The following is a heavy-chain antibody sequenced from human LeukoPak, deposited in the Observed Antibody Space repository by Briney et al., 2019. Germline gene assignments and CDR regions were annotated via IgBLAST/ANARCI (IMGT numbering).Heavy chain of an antibody. V-gene: IGHV1-8*03. CDR3: ARVGYDSSGYADWFDP. CDR2: MNPNSGNT. Sequence: WASVKVSCKASGYTFTSYDINWVRQATGQGLEWMGWMNPNSGNTGYAQKFQGRVTITRNTSISTAYMELSSLRSEDTAVYYCARVGYDSSGYADWFDPWGQGTLVTVSS. J-gene: IGHJ5*02. D-gene: IGHD3-22*01. CDR1: GYTFTSYD.